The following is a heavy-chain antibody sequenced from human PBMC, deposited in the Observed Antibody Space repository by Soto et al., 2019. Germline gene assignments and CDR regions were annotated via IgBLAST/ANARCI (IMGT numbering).Heavy chain of an antibody. CDR1: GFTFSSYA. D-gene: IGHD2-15*01. CDR2: ISGSGGST. CDR3: AKATLDVVVVEGMDV. Sequence: GGSLRLSCAASGFTFSSYAMSWVRQAPGKGLEWVSAISGSGGSTYYADSVKGRFTISRDNSKNTLYLQMNSLRAEDTAVYYCAKATLDVVVVEGMDVWGQGNTVTVSS. V-gene: IGHV3-23*01. J-gene: IGHJ6*02.